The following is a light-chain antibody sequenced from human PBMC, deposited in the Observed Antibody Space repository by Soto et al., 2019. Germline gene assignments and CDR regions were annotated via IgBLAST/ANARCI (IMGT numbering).Light chain of an antibody. J-gene: IGLJ1*01. CDR3: CSFAGSYPSPLYV. Sequence: QSALTQPRSVSGSPGQSVTISCTGTSSDVGGYNYVSWYQQHPGKAPKLMIYDVSKRPSGVPDRFSGSKSGNTASLTISGLQAGDEADYYCCSFAGSYPSPLYVFGTGTKLTVL. CDR1: SSDVGGYNY. CDR2: DVS. V-gene: IGLV2-11*01.